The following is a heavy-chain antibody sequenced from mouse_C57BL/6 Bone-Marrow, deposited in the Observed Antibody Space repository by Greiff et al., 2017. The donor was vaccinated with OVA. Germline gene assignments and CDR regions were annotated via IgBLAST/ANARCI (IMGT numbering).Heavy chain of an antibody. V-gene: IGHV12-3*01. CDR3: AGDPLYYYGSSTPFAY. CDR2: ITHSGET. Sequence: QLQESGPGLVKPSQSLFLTCSITGFPITSGYYWIWIRQSPGKPLEWMGYITHSGETFYNPSLQSPISITRETSKNQFFLQLNCVTTEDTAMYYCAGDPLYYYGSSTPFAYWGQGTLVTVSA. D-gene: IGHD1-1*01. CDR1: GFPITSGYY. J-gene: IGHJ3*01.